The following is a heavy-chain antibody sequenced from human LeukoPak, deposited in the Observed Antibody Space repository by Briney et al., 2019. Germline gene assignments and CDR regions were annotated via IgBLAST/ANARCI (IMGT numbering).Heavy chain of an antibody. J-gene: IGHJ4*02. D-gene: IGHD4-11*01. Sequence: GASVKVSCKASGYTFTGYYMHWVRQAPGQGLEWMGGIIPIFGTANYAQKFQGRVTITADESTSTAYMELSSLRSDDTAVYYCARAESSNWDTKYYFDYWGQGTLVTVSS. CDR2: IIPIFGTA. CDR1: GYTFTGYY. V-gene: IGHV1-69*13. CDR3: ARAESSNWDTKYYFDY.